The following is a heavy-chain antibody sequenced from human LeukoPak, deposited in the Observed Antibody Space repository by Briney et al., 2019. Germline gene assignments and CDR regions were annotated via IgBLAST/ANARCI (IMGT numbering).Heavy chain of an antibody. CDR3: ARDVQLERPPPLIGYYYMDV. V-gene: IGHV4-59*01. D-gene: IGHD1-1*01. CDR2: IYYSGST. CDR1: GGSISSYY. Sequence: PSETLSLTCTVSGGSISSYYWSWIRQPPGKGLEWIGYIYYSGSTNYNPSLKSRVTISVDTSKNQFPLKLTSVTAADTAVYYCARDVQLERPPPLIGYYYMDVWGKGTTVTVSS. J-gene: IGHJ6*03.